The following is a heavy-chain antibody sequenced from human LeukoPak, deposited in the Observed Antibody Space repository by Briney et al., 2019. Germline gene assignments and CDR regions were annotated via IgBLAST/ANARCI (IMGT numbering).Heavy chain of an antibody. V-gene: IGHV3-30*18. D-gene: IGHD4-17*01. J-gene: IGHJ4*02. CDR2: ISYDGSNK. CDR3: AKSTTVTQRGYFDY. CDR1: GFTFSSYG. Sequence: PGRSLRLSSAACGFTFSSYGMHWVRQAPAKGLEWVAIISYDGSNKYYADSVKGRFTISRDNSKNTLYLQMNSLRAEDTAVYYCAKSTTVTQRGYFDYWGQGTLVTVSS.